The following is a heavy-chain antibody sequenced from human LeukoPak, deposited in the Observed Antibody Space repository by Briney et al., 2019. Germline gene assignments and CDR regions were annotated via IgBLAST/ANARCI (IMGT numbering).Heavy chain of an antibody. V-gene: IGHV1-2*04. J-gene: IGHJ4*02. CDR1: GYTFTGYY. Sequence: ASVKVSCKASGYTFTGYYMHWVRQAPGQGLEWMGWINPNSGGTNYAQKFQGWVTMTRDTSISTAYMELSRLRSDDTAVYYCARDLPTTVFGFDYWGQGTLVTVSS. D-gene: IGHD4-11*01. CDR2: INPNSGGT. CDR3: ARDLPTTVFGFDY.